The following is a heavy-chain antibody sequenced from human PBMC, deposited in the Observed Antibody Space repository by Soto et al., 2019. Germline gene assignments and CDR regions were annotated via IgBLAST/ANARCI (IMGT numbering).Heavy chain of an antibody. J-gene: IGHJ5*02. Sequence: PSETLSLTCTVSGGSISSGDYYWSWIRQPPGKGLEWIGYIYYSGSTYYNPSLKSRVTISVDTSKNQFSLKLSSVTAADTAVYYCARAMTTVTQGDWFDPWGQGTLVTVSS. V-gene: IGHV4-30-4*01. CDR3: ARAMTTVTQGDWFDP. D-gene: IGHD4-4*01. CDR1: GGSISSGDYY. CDR2: IYYSGST.